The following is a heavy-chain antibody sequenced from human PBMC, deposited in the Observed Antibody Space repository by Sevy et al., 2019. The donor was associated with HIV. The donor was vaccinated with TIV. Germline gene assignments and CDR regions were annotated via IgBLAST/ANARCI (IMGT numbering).Heavy chain of an antibody. J-gene: IGHJ4*02. V-gene: IGHV3-74*01. CDR1: GFTFRSYW. D-gene: IGHD5-12*01. CDR3: TRVPGDGYNSTSFDY. Sequence: GGSLRLSCAASGFTFRSYWMHWVRQAPGKGLVWVSRIKSDGSSTTYADSVKGRFTISRDNAKNTVYLQMNSLRVEDTAVYYCTRVPGDGYNSTSFDYWGQGTLVTVSS. CDR2: IKSDGSST.